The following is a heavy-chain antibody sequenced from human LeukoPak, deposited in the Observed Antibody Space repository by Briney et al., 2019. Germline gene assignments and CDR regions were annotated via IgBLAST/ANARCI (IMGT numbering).Heavy chain of an antibody. Sequence: GGSLRLSCAASGFTFSSYAMSWVRQAPGKGLEWVAAISNSGGDTFYSDSGKGRFTIARDNSKNTLYLQMNSLRVDDTAVYYCARDNPFGGYWGQGTLITVSS. CDR1: GFTFSSYA. CDR3: ARDNPFGGY. V-gene: IGHV3-23*01. CDR2: ISNSGGDT. J-gene: IGHJ4*02. D-gene: IGHD2-15*01.